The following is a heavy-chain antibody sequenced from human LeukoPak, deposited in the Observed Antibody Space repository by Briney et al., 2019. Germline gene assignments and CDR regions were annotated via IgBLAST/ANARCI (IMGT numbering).Heavy chain of an antibody. V-gene: IGHV3-23*01. J-gene: IGHJ5*02. CDR3: VKDSAIDFWSGYYVNWFDP. D-gene: IGHD3-3*01. CDR1: GFTFSSYA. Sequence: GGSLRLSCAASGFTFSSYAMSWVRQAPGKGLEWVPAISGSGGSTYYADSVKGRFTISRDNSKNTLYLQMNSLRAEDTAVYYCVKDSAIDFWSGYYVNWFDPWGQGTLVTVSS. CDR2: ISGSGGST.